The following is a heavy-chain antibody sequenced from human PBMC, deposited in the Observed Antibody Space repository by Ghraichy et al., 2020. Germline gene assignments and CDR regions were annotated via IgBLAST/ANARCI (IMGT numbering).Heavy chain of an antibody. Sequence: GILNISCAASGFTFSTYDMHWVRQATGKGLEWVSAIGTAGDTFYAGSVKGRFTISRENGKSSLYLQMNSLRAGDTAVYYCAKEGACSSTNCYDGMDVWGQGTTVTVSS. V-gene: IGHV3-13*01. CDR1: GFTFSTYD. D-gene: IGHD2-2*01. CDR3: AKEGACSSTNCYDGMDV. CDR2: IGTAGDT. J-gene: IGHJ6*02.